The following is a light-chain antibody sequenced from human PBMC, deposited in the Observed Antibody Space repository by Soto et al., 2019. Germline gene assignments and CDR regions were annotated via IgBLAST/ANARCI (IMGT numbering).Light chain of an antibody. V-gene: IGLV2-14*02. CDR2: EVN. CDR1: SSAVGTFRL. Sequence: QSALTQPASVSGSPGQSITISCTGSSSAVGTFRLVSWYQHHPGKVPKLMIYEVNKRPSGVPDRFSGSKSGNTASLTVSGLQAEDEADYYCSSYAGSSNVFGTGTKLTVL. CDR3: SSYAGSSNV. J-gene: IGLJ1*01.